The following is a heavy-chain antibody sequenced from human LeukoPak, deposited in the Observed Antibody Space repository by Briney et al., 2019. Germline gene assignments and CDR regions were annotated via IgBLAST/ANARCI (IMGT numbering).Heavy chain of an antibody. CDR3: ARVNSGLGHDAFDI. Sequence: PGGSLRLSCAASGFSFSSYAMNWVRQAPGKGLEWVSAISGSGGSTYYADSVKGRFTISRDNSKNTLYLQMNSLRAEDTAVYYCARVNSGLGHDAFDIWGQGTMVTVSS. V-gene: IGHV3-23*01. CDR2: ISGSGGST. D-gene: IGHD1-26*01. CDR1: GFSFSSYA. J-gene: IGHJ3*02.